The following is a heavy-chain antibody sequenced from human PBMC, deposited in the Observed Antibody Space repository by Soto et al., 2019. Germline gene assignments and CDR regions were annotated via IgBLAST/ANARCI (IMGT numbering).Heavy chain of an antibody. CDR2: ISYHGNNK. CDR3: ARDPVLSYDFWSGWYFDY. CDR1: GFTFSNYA. J-gene: IGHJ4*02. D-gene: IGHD3-3*01. Sequence: QVQLVESGGGVVQPGRSLRLSCAASGFTFSNYAMHWVRQAPGKGLEWVAVISYHGNNKYYADSVKGRFTISRDNSKNTXXLQMNSLRAEDTAVYYCARDPVLSYDFWSGWYFDYWGQGTLVTVSS. V-gene: IGHV3-30-3*01.